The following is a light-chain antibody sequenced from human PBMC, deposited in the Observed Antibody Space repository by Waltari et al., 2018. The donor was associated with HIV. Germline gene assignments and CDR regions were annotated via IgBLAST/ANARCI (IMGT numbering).Light chain of an antibody. CDR2: EVT. J-gene: IGLJ1*01. Sequence: QSALTQSASVSESLGQSIPISCTGTRSDVGSYNLVSWYQHNPGKVPQLMIYEVTKRPSGVSNRFSGSKSGNTASLTISGLQAEDEADYYCCSYGGRSTFYVFGTGTNVTVL. V-gene: IGLV2-23*02. CDR3: CSYGGRSTFYV. CDR1: RSDVGSYNL.